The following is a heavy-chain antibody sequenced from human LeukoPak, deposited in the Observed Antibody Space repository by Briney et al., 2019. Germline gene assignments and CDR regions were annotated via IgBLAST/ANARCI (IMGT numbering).Heavy chain of an antibody. CDR3: TRDSIYYYIDY. J-gene: IGHJ4*02. Sequence: GGSLRLSCTASGFTFGDYAMSWIRQAPGKGLEWVGRVRNKVSSYTTEYAASVKGRFTISRDDSKNSLYLQMNSLKTEDTAVYYCTRDSIYYYIDYWGQGTLATVSS. D-gene: IGHD2-21*01. V-gene: IGHV3-72*01. CDR1: GFTFGDYA. CDR2: VRNKVSSYTT.